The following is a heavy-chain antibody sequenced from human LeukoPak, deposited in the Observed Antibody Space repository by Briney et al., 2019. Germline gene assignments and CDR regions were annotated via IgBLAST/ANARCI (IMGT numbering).Heavy chain of an antibody. Sequence: GASVKVSCKASGYTFTGYYMHWVRQAPGQGLEWMGWINPNSGGTNYAQKFQGRVTMTRDTSISTAYMELSRLRSDDTAVYYCARGYGSGSYSYFDYWAREPWSPSPQ. CDR1: GYTFTGYY. D-gene: IGHD3-10*01. CDR2: INPNSGGT. V-gene: IGHV1-2*02. J-gene: IGHJ4*02. CDR3: ARGYGSGSYSYFDY.